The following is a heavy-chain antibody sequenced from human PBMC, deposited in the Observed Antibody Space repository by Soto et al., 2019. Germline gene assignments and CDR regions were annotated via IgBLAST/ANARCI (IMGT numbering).Heavy chain of an antibody. CDR1: VGSISTFY. Sequence: QVYLQESGPGLVKPSETLSLTCTVPVGSISTFYWSWIRQPPGKGLEWIGYIFHSGSTNYNSSLKSRVTMAVDTSKNQVSLQLNSVTAADTAVYYCARHGGPHSPLRAFDFWGPGTMVTVSS. J-gene: IGHJ3*01. CDR2: IFHSGST. V-gene: IGHV4-59*08. D-gene: IGHD3-16*01. CDR3: ARHGGPHSPLRAFDF.